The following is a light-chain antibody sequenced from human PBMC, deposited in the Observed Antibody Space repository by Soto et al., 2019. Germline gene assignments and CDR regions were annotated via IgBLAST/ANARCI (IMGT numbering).Light chain of an antibody. V-gene: IGKV3-20*01. CDR3: QQYGSSPWT. J-gene: IGKJ1*01. CDR2: GAS. Sequence: EIVLTQSPGTLSLSPGERATLSFRASQSVSGSYLAWYQQKPGQAPRLLIYGASSRATGIPDRFSGSGSGTDFTLTISRLEPEDFAVYYCQQYGSSPWTFGQGTKVDIK. CDR1: QSVSGSY.